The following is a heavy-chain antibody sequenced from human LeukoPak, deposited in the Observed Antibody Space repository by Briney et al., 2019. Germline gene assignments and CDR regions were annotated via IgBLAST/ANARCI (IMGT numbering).Heavy chain of an antibody. CDR3: ARAPSQLAGKFDY. J-gene: IGHJ4*02. D-gene: IGHD6-19*01. V-gene: IGHV4-61*02. Sequence: PSQTLSLTCTVSDGSISSGNYYWSWVRQPAGKGLEWIGRIHTSGSTNYNPSLKSRVTISVDTSKHQFSLRLSSVTAADSAVYYCARAPSQLAGKFDYWGQGTLVSVSS. CDR1: DGSISSGNYY. CDR2: IHTSGST.